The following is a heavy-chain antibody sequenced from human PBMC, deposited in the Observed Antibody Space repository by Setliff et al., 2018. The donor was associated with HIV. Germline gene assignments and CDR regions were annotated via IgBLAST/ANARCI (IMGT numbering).Heavy chain of an antibody. CDR2: IYTSGST. CDR3: ARGLSFYDPGGFDY. CDR1: GGSISSCY. J-gene: IGHJ4*02. Sequence: KTSETLSLTCTVSGGSISSCYWSWIRQPPGKGLEWIGYIYTSGSTNYNPSLKSRVTISVDTSKNQFSLKLSSVTAADTAVYYCARGLSFYDPGGFDYRGQGTLVTVSS. V-gene: IGHV4-4*09. D-gene: IGHD3-22*01.